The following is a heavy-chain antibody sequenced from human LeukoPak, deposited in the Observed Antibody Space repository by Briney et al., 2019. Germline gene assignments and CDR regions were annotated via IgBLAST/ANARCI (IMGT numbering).Heavy chain of an antibody. CDR2: ISSSGSTI. CDR3: AREVVRGVIDY. J-gene: IGHJ4*02. V-gene: IGHV3-48*03. D-gene: IGHD3-10*01. Sequence: GGSLRLSCAASGFTFSSYEMNWVRQAPGKGLEWVSYISSSGSTIYYADSVKGRFTISRDNAKNSLHLQMNSLRAEDTAVYYCAREVVRGVIDYWGQGTLVTVSS. CDR1: GFTFSSYE.